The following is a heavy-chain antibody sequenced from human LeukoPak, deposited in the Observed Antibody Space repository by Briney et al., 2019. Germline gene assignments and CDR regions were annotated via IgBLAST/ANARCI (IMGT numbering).Heavy chain of an antibody. CDR2: FNPEDGET. CDR3: ATLPLWFGDPGYYGMDV. Sequence: ASVKVSCKVPGYTLTELSMHWVRQAPGKGLEWMGGFNPEDGETIYAQKFQGRVTMTEDTSTDTAYMELSSLRSEDTAVYYCATLPLWFGDPGYYGMDVWGQGTTVTVSS. J-gene: IGHJ6*02. CDR1: GYTLTELS. V-gene: IGHV1-24*01. D-gene: IGHD3-10*01.